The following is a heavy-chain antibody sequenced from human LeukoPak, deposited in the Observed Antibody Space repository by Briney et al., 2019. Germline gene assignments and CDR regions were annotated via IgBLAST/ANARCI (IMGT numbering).Heavy chain of an antibody. CDR3: ARALSSGWLFPFGY. V-gene: IGHV3-23*01. D-gene: IGHD6-19*01. CDR1: GFTFSSYA. Sequence: PGGSLRLSCAASGFTFSSYAMSWVRQAPGKGLEWVSAISGSGGSTYYADSVKGRFTISRDNSKNTLYLQMNSLRAEDTAVYYCARALSSGWLFPFGYWGQGTLVTVSS. J-gene: IGHJ4*02. CDR2: ISGSGGST.